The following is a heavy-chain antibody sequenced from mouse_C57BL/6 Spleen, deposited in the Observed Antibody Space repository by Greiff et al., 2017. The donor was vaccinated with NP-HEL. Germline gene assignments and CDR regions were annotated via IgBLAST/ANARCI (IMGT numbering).Heavy chain of an antibody. Sequence: QVQLQQPGAELVKPGASVKLSCKASGYTFTSYWMQWVKQRPGQGLEWIGEIDPSDSYTNYNHKFKGKATLTVDTSSSTAYMQLSSLTSEESAVYYCARRGYLDYWGQGTSVTVSS. CDR3: ARRGYLDY. CDR2: IDPSDSYT. J-gene: IGHJ4*01. V-gene: IGHV1-50*01. CDR1: GYTFTSYW. D-gene: IGHD2-3*01.